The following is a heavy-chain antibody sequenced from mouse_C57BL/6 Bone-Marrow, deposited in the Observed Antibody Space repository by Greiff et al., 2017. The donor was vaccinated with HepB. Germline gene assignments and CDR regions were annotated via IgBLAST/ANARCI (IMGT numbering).Heavy chain of an antibody. J-gene: IGHJ3*01. V-gene: IGHV5-4*01. CDR2: ISDGGSYT. CDR1: GFTFSSYA. Sequence: EVQVVESGGGLVKPGGSLKLSCAASGFTFSSYAMSWVRQTPEKRLEWVATISDGGSYTYYPDNVKGRFTISRDNAKNNLYLQMSHLKSEDTAMYYCARRYGNYGFAYWGQVTLVTVSA. CDR3: ARRYGNYGFAY. D-gene: IGHD2-1*01.